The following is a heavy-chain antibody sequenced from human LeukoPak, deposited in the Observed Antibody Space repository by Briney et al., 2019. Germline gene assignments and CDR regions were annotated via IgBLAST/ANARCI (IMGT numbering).Heavy chain of an antibody. Sequence: GGSLRPSCAASGFTFTTYWMHWVRQAPGKGLVWVSRINGDGSGTSYADSVKGRFTISRDNAKNALYLQMDSLRAEDTAVYYCAKAPNAFDIWGQGTTVTVSS. J-gene: IGHJ3*02. CDR2: INGDGSGT. CDR1: GFTFTTYW. V-gene: IGHV3-74*01. CDR3: AKAPNAFDI.